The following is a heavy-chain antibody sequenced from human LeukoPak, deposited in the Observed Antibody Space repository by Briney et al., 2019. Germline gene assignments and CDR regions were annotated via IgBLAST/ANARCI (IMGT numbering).Heavy chain of an antibody. D-gene: IGHD3-10*01. J-gene: IGHJ6*03. V-gene: IGHV3-11*01. Sequence: PGGSLRLSCAASGFTFSDYYISWIRQAPGKGLEWVSYISSSGSTIYYADSVRGRFTISRDNAKNSLYLQMNSLRAEDTAVYYCARDRRSPGRSVGSGYMDVWGKGTTVTVSS. CDR1: GFTFSDYY. CDR3: ARDRRSPGRSVGSGYMDV. CDR2: ISSSGSTI.